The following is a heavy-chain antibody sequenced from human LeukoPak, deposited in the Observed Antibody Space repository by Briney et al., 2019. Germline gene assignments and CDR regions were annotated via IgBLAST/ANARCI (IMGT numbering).Heavy chain of an antibody. Sequence: PGRSLRLSCAASGFTFSSYGMHWVRQAPGKGLEWVAVISYDGSNKYYADSVKGRFTISRDNVNNMLYLHMNSLRAEDTAVYYCASFGISWRSSYWGQGTLVTVSS. CDR1: GFTFSSYG. CDR2: ISYDGSNK. V-gene: IGHV3-30*03. J-gene: IGHJ4*02. D-gene: IGHD2-21*01. CDR3: ASFGISWRSSY.